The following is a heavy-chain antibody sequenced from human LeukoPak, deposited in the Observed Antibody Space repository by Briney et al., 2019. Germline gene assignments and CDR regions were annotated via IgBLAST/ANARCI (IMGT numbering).Heavy chain of an antibody. Sequence: PSETLSLTCAVYGGSFSGYYWSWIRQPPGKGLEWIGEINHSGSTNYNPSLKSRVTISVDTSKNQFSLKLNSVTAADTAVYYCARGVLRFRPFDYWGQGTLVTVSS. V-gene: IGHV4-34*01. CDR3: ARGVLRFRPFDY. D-gene: IGHD3-3*01. CDR2: INHSGST. J-gene: IGHJ4*02. CDR1: GGSFSGYY.